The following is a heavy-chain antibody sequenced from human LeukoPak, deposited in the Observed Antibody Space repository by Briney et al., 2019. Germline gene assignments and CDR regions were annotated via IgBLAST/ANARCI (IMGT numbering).Heavy chain of an antibody. CDR2: IYIGGST. Sequence: GGSLRLSCAASGSSVGYNYINWVRQAPGKGLEWVAVIYIGGSTHYADSVKGRFAMSRDNSKTTVSLQMTSLRADDTAVYYCAMSVHTFGTRFEYWGQGTLVTVSS. CDR1: GSSVGYNY. V-gene: IGHV3-66*01. CDR3: AMSVHTFGTRFEY. D-gene: IGHD6-13*01. J-gene: IGHJ4*02.